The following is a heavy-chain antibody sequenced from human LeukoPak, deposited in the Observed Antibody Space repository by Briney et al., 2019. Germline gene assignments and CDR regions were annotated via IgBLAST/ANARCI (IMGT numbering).Heavy chain of an antibody. CDR3: ARDRSVLPEGAFDI. Sequence: AASVKVSCKASGYTFTGYYMHWVRQAPGQGLEWMGWINPNSGGTNYAQKFQGRVTMTRDTSISTAYMELSRLRSDDTAVYYCARDRSVLPEGAFDIWGQGTMVTVSS. D-gene: IGHD1-14*01. CDR2: INPNSGGT. J-gene: IGHJ3*02. V-gene: IGHV1-2*02. CDR1: GYTFTGYY.